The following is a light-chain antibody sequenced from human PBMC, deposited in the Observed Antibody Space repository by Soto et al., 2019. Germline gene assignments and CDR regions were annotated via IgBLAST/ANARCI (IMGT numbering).Light chain of an antibody. Sequence: QSALTQPASVSGSPGQSSAISCTGTSSDVGDYNYVSWYQQHPGKAPKLIIYDVSDRPSGVSSRFSGSKTGNTASLTISGLQPEDEADYYCSSYTSSTPPYVFGTGTKVTVL. CDR2: DVS. CDR1: SSDVGDYNY. CDR3: SSYTSSTPPYV. V-gene: IGLV2-14*01. J-gene: IGLJ1*01.